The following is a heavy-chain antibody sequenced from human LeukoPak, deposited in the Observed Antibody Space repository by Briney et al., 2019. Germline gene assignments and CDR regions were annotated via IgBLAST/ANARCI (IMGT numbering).Heavy chain of an antibody. D-gene: IGHD5-18*01. CDR3: ATRDVDTAMAPFDP. V-gene: IGHV4-61*02. Sequence: TLSLTCTVSGGSISSGSYYWSWIRQPAGKGQEWIGRIYTSGSTNYSPSLKSRVTISVDTSKNQFSLKLSSVTAADTAVYYCATRDVDTAMAPFDPWGQGTLVTVSS. CDR2: IYTSGST. J-gene: IGHJ5*02. CDR1: GGSISSGSYY.